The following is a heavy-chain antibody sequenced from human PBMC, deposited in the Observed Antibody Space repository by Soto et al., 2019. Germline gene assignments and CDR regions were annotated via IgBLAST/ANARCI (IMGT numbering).Heavy chain of an antibody. CDR3: ARATYGLGGLKMDV. CDR2: IHDSGST. V-gene: IGHV4-59*02. J-gene: IGHJ6*02. D-gene: IGHD3-10*01. CDR1: GGSVSSYY. Sequence: QVQLQESGPGLLKPAETLSLTCTVSGGSVSSYYWSWIRQPPGKGLEWIGYIHDSGSTNYSPSLKSLVSISGDRSKRQFSLKLSSVTAADTAVYYCARATYGLGGLKMDVWGQGTTVIVSS.